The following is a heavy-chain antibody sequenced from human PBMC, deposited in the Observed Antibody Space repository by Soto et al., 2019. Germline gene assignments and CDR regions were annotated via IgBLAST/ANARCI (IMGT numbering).Heavy chain of an antibody. CDR2: IIPILGIA. CDR3: ARGVVPAAMPCDAFDI. V-gene: IGHV1-69*02. J-gene: IGHJ3*02. CDR1: GGTFSSYT. Sequence: QVQLVQSGAEVKKPGSSVKVSCKASGGTFSSYTISWVRQAPGQGLEWMGRIIPILGIANYAQKFQGRVTITADKSTSTAYMELSSLRSEDTAVYYCARGVVPAAMPCDAFDIWGQGTMVTVSS. D-gene: IGHD2-2*01.